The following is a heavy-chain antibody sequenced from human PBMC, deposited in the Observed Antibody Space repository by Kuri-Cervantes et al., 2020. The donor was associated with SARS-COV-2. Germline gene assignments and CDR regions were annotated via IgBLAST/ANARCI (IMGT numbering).Heavy chain of an antibody. D-gene: IGHD2/OR15-2a*01. J-gene: IGHJ6*02. CDR1: GYSFTSYW. CDR3: ARLYCNHASCPFSYYYGLDV. V-gene: IGHV5-10-1*01. CDR2: IDPRDSYT. Sequence: GGSLRLSCKGSGYSFTSYWISWLRQMPGKGLEWMGRIDPRDSYTTYSPSFHGHVTISADKSLNTAYLQWSSLKASDTAMYYCARLYCNHASCPFSYYYGLDVWGQGTTVTVSS.